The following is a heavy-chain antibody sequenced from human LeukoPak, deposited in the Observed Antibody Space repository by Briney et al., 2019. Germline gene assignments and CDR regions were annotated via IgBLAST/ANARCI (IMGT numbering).Heavy chain of an antibody. CDR2: INPSSANT. J-gene: IGHJ3*02. V-gene: IGHV1-46*02. CDR1: GYIFHNYY. Sequence: ASVKVSCKSCGYIFHNYYIHGVRQPRGRGREWVGIINPSSANTDYAQKFQGRVTMTRNTSTSTVYMDLSSLRSEDTAVYYCASSQDYDPGAFDIWGQGTMVTVSS. D-gene: IGHD4-17*01. CDR3: ASSQDYDPGAFDI.